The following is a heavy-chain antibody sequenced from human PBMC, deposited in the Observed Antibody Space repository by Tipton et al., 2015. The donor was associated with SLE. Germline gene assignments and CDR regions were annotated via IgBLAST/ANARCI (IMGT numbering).Heavy chain of an antibody. D-gene: IGHD3-10*01. V-gene: IGHV4-39*07. J-gene: IGHJ3*02. CDR2: IYYSGGT. CDR3: ASFGITMVQGVIIRAFDI. Sequence: TLSLTCTVSGGSISSSSYYWGWISQPPGKGLEWIGRIYYSGGTYYNPSLKSRVTISVDTSKNQFSLKLSSVTAADTAVYYCASFGITMVQGVIIRAFDIWGQGTMVTVSS. CDR1: GGSISSSSYY.